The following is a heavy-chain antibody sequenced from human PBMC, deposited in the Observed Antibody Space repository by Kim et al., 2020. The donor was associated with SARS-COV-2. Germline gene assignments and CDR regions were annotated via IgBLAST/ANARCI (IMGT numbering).Heavy chain of an antibody. CDR1: GGTSSSYT. CDR2: IIPIFGTA. CDR3: ASTTAAAGREYYYYGMDV. Sequence: SVKVSCKASGGTSSSYTISWVRQAPGQGLEWMGGIIPIFGTANYAQKFQGRVTITADESTSTAYMELSSLRSEDTAVYYCASTTAAAGREYYYYGMDVWGQGTTVTVSS. V-gene: IGHV1-69*13. J-gene: IGHJ6*02. D-gene: IGHD6-13*01.